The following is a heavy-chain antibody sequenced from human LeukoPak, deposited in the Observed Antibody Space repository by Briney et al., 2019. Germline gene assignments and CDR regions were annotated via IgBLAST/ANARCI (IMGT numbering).Heavy chain of an antibody. CDR3: AREEGVYCSGGSCWRFDY. D-gene: IGHD2-15*01. CDR2: IYYSGST. CDR1: GGSISSSSYY. Sequence: SETLSLTCTVSGGSISSSSYYWGWIRQPPGKGLEWIGSIYYSGSTYYNPSLKSRVTISVDTSKNQFSLKLRSVTAADTAVYYCAREEGVYCSGGSCWRFDYWGQGTLVTVSS. J-gene: IGHJ4*02. V-gene: IGHV4-39*01.